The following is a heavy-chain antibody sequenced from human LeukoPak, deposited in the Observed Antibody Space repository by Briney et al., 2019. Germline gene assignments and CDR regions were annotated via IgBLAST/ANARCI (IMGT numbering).Heavy chain of an antibody. Sequence: GGSLRLSCAASGFTFSSYNMNWVRQAPGKGLEWVSYISSSSSTIYYADSVKGRFTISRDNAKNSLYLQMNSLRAEDTAVYYCASDPDYPQIPTHDYWGQGTPVTVSS. CDR3: ASDPDYPQIPTHDY. CDR1: GFTFSSYN. J-gene: IGHJ4*02. CDR2: ISSSSSTI. D-gene: IGHD5-12*01. V-gene: IGHV3-48*01.